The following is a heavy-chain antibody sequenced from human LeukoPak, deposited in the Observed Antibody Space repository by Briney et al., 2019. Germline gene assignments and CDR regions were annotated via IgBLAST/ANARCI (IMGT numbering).Heavy chain of an antibody. J-gene: IGHJ4*02. CDR1: GYSISSGYY. D-gene: IGHD6-13*01. CDR2: IYHSGIA. V-gene: IGHV4-38-2*02. Sequence: SSETLSLTCTVSGYSISSGYYWGWIRPPPGKGLEWIGIIYHSGIAYYNPSLKSRVTISVDTSKNKFSLKRSSVTAADTAVYYCAGDRAAAAILTTVYWGQETLVTVSS. CDR3: AGDRAAAAILTTVY.